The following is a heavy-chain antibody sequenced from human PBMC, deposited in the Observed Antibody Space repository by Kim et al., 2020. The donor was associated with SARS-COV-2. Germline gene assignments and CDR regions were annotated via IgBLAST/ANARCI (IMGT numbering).Heavy chain of an antibody. CDR2: IDGSDGTT. Sequence: GGSLRLSCATSGFTFTGYAMSWVRQAPGKGLEWVSGIDGSDGTTYYVDSVKGRFTISRDNSKNTLYLQMNTLRADDTAVYYCMKGGWRSILDHWGQGTLV. CDR1: GFTFTGYA. D-gene: IGHD2-21*01. CDR3: MKGGWRSILDH. V-gene: IGHV3-23*01. J-gene: IGHJ4*02.